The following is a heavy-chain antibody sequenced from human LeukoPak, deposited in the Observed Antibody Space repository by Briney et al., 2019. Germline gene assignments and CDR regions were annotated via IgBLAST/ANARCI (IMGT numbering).Heavy chain of an antibody. CDR2: INHSGST. D-gene: IGHD3-10*01. CDR3: AMFITMLRGALDY. J-gene: IGHJ4*02. V-gene: IGHV4-34*08. CDR1: ARTFSVST. Sequence: WVTLSLTSAVSARTFSVSTCSWIRHPPPQALQWIGEINHSGSTNYNPSLKSRVTISVDTSKNLFFLTLISETAADTAVYYCAMFITMLRGALDYWGQGTLVTVSS.